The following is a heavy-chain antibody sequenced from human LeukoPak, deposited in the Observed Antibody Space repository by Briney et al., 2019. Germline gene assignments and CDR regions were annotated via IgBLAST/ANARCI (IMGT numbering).Heavy chain of an antibody. Sequence: SQTPSLTCAISGDSVSSNSAAWNWIRQSPSRGLEWLGRTYYRSKWYNDYAVSVKSRITINPDTSKNQFSLQLNSVTPEDTAVYYCARGLYYYDSSGYYYFDYWGQGTLVTVSS. V-gene: IGHV6-1*01. CDR2: TYYRSKWYN. D-gene: IGHD3-22*01. CDR3: ARGLYYYDSSGYYYFDY. J-gene: IGHJ4*02. CDR1: GDSVSSNSAA.